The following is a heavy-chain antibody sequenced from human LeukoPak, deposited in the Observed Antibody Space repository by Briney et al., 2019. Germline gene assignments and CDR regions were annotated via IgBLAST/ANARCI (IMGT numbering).Heavy chain of an antibody. CDR3: ARSTPTTVSPLGI. V-gene: IGHV4-59*01. Sequence: PSETLSLTCTVSGGSIGRYYWGWIRQPPGKGLEWVGYIHYGGSTTYTPSLKSRVTISLDTSKNQFSLNLNSVTAADTAVYYCARSTPTTVSPLGIWGQGTMVTVSS. CDR2: IHYGGST. CDR1: GGSIGRYY. D-gene: IGHD4-17*01. J-gene: IGHJ3*02.